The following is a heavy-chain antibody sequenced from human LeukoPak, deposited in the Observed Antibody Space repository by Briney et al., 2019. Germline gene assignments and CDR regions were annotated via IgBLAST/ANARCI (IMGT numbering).Heavy chain of an antibody. CDR1: GYTFTGYY. CDR3: ARVEGISGTTFDY. Sequence: ASVKVSCKASGYTFTGYYMHWVRQAPGQGLEWMGWINPNSGGTNYAQNFQGRVTMTRDTSITTVYLELSRLRSDDTAVYYCARVEGISGTTFDYWGQGTLVTVSS. V-gene: IGHV1-2*02. J-gene: IGHJ4*02. D-gene: IGHD1-7*01. CDR2: INPNSGGT.